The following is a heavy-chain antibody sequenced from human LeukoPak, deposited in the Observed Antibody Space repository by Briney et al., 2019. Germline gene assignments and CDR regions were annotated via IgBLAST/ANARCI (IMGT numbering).Heavy chain of an antibody. V-gene: IGHV3-15*01. CDR1: GFTFSKAW. D-gene: IGHD3-10*01. Sequence: PGGSLRLSCAASGFTFSKAWMSWVRQAPGKGLEWVGRIKSQSDGGTTDYAAPVKGRFTISRDDSKNTVSLQMNSLQTEDSGVYYCTSCGDVLRGFWGQGTLVTVSS. CDR2: IKSQSDGGTT. CDR3: TSCGDVLRGF. J-gene: IGHJ4*02.